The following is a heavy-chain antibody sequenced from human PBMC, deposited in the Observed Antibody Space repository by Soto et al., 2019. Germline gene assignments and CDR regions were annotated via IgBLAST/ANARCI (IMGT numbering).Heavy chain of an antibody. J-gene: IGHJ6*02. CDR2: IYYSGST. Sequence: SDTLSLTCTDSGGPISSSSYYSGWIRQPPGKWLEWIGSIYYSGSTYYNPSLKSRVTISVDTSKNQFSLKLSSVTAADTAVYYCARLCRHGPECYYYYGMDVWGQGTTVT. CDR3: ARLCRHGPECYYYYGMDV. CDR1: GGPISSSSYY. D-gene: IGHD4-17*01. V-gene: IGHV4-39*01.